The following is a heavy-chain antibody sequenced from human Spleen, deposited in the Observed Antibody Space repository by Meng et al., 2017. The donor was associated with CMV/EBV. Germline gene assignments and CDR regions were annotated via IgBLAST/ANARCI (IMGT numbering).Heavy chain of an antibody. V-gene: IGHV1-2*02. CDR1: GYTFTGYY. D-gene: IGHD2-15*01. CDR3: ARGGVARRPLRA. J-gene: IGHJ4*02. Sequence: CKASGYTFTGYYIHWVRQAPGPGLEWMGWINPNTGGTNYAQKFQGRVTMTRDTSIITAYMDLTGLTPDDTAVYYCARGGVARRPLRAWGQGTLVTVSS. CDR2: INPNTGGT.